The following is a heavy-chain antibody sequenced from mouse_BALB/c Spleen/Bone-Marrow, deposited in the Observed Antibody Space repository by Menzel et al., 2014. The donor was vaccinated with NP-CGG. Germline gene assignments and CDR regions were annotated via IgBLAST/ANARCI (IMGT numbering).Heavy chain of an antibody. V-gene: IGHV1-7*01. Sequence: VQLQQSGAELAKPGASVKMPCKASGYTFTSYWMHWVKQRPGQGLEWIGCINPSTGYTEYNQKFKDKATLTADKSSSTAYMQLSSLTSEDSAVYYRARSPHYYDLDYWGQGATLTVSS. D-gene: IGHD1-2*01. CDR2: INPSTGYT. CDR3: ARSPHYYDLDY. CDR1: GYTFTSYW. J-gene: IGHJ2*01.